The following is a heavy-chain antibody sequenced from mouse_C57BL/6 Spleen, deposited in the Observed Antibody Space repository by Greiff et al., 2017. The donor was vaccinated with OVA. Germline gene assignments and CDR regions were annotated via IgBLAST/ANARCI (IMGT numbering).Heavy chain of an antibody. CDR2: ISSGGDYI. V-gene: IGHV5S21*01. J-gene: IGHJ4*01. D-gene: IGHD2-4*01. CDR3: ARNPNYDAAHYYAMDY. CDR1: GFTFSSYA. Sequence: EVKLVESGEGLVKPGGSLKLSCAASGFTFSSYAMSWVRQTPEKRLEWVAYISSGGDYIYYADTVKGRFTISRDNARNTLYLQMSSLKSEDTAMYYGARNPNYDAAHYYAMDYWGQGTSVTVSS.